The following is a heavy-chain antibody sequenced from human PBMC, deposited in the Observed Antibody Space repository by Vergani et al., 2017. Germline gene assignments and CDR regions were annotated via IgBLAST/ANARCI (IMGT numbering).Heavy chain of an antibody. CDR3: VRVPLIRRGSGNYGINNYHGMDV. J-gene: IGHJ6*02. Sequence: EGQLVEPGGDWVQRGGSLRLSCEASGFISSSYWMSWVRQAPGKGLEWVANVNQDGSEKYYVDSVRGRFTISRDNAKNSIYLQMNSLRAEDTAVYFCVRVPLIRRGSGNYGINNYHGMDVWGQGTTVIVSS. D-gene: IGHD3-10*01. CDR1: GFISSSYW. CDR2: VNQDGSEK. V-gene: IGHV3-7*01.